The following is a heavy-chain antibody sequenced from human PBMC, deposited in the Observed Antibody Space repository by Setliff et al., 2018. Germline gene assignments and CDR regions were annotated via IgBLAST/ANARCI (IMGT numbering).Heavy chain of an antibody. CDR3: ARHTESYSSSWYVSAEYFQH. J-gene: IGHJ1*01. V-gene: IGHV4-4*02. CDR2: INHSGST. Sequence: SETLSLTCAVSGGSISSSNWWSWVRQPPGKGLEWIGEINHSGSTNYNPSLKSRVTISVDTSKNQFSLKLSSVTAADTAVYYCARHTESYSSSWYVSAEYFQHWGQGTLVTVSS. CDR1: GGSISSSNW. D-gene: IGHD6-13*01.